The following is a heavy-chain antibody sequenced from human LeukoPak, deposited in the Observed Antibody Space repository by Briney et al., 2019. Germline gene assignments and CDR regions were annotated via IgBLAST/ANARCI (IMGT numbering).Heavy chain of an antibody. CDR1: GYTFTSYG. CDR3: ARDPRDTWMSRMTVTIPLYFDY. D-gene: IGHD4-17*01. Sequence: GASVKVSCKASGYTFTSYGISWVRQAPGQGLEWMGWISAYNGNTNYAQKLQGRVTMTTDTSTSTAYMELRSLRSDDTAVYYCARDPRDTWMSRMTVTIPLYFDYWGQGTLVTVSS. V-gene: IGHV1-18*01. CDR2: ISAYNGNT. J-gene: IGHJ4*02.